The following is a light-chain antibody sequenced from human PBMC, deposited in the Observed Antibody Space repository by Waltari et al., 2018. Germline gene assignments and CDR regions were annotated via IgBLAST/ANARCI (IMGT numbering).Light chain of an antibody. V-gene: IGLV1-40*01. CDR3: QSYDSSLSAVV. J-gene: IGLJ3*02. CDR2: GNS. CDR1: SSNIGVHHD. Sequence: QSVLTQPPSVSGAPGQRVTISCTGGSSNIGVHHDVHWYQQLPGTAPKLLIYGNSNRPSGVPDRFSGSKSGTSASLAITGLQTKDEAVYYCQSYDSSLSAVVFGGGTKLTVL.